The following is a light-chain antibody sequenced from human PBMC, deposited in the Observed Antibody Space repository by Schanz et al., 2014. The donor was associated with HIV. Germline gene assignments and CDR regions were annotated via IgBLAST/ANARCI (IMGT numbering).Light chain of an antibody. CDR2: EVS. CDR1: SSDVGSYNL. Sequence: QSALTQPPSVSGSPGQSVTISCTGTSSDVGSYNLVSWYQQHPGTAPKLMIHEVSNRPSGVPDRFSGSKSGNTASLTISGLQAEDEAVYHCSSYAGNNNLLFGGGTKLTVL. J-gene: IGLJ3*02. V-gene: IGLV2-18*02. CDR3: SSYAGNNNLL.